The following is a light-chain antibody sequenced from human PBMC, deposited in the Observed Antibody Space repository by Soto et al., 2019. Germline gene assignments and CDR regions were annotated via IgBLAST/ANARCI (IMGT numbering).Light chain of an antibody. CDR1: SSNIGSNT. V-gene: IGLV1-44*01. CDR3: TAWDYSLNGYV. CDR2: SNN. J-gene: IGLJ1*01. Sequence: QSVLTQPPSAPGTPGQRVTISCSGSSSNIGSNTVNWYQQLPGTAPKLLFYSNNQRPSGVPDRFPGSKSGTSASLAISGLQSYYVADYYCTAWDYSLNGYVF.